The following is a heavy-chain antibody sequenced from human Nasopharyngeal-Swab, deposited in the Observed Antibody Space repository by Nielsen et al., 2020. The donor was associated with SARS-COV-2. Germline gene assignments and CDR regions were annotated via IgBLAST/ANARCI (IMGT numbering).Heavy chain of an antibody. J-gene: IGHJ4*02. CDR2: IRSKAYGGTT. CDR1: GFTFGDYA. D-gene: IGHD3-22*01. Sequence: GSLRLSCTASGFTFGDYAMSWFRQAPGKGLEWVGFIRSKAYGGTTEYAASVKGRFTISRDDSKSIAYLQMNSLKTEDTAVYYCTREQSDYYDSSGYYPIPFDSWGQGTLVTVSS. CDR3: TREQSDYYDSSGYYPIPFDS. V-gene: IGHV3-49*03.